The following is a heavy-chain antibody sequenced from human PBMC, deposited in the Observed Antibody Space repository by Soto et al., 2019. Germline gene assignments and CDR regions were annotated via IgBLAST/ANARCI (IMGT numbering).Heavy chain of an antibody. CDR2: ISYDGSNK. D-gene: IGHD2-2*01. V-gene: IGHV3-30*18. CDR1: GFTFSSYG. CDR3: AKAMLVVPAAYHYYGMDV. J-gene: IGHJ6*02. Sequence: GGSLRLSCAASGFTFSSYGMHWVRQAPGKGLEWVAVISYDGSNKYYADSVKGRFTISRDNSKNTPYLQMNSLRAEDTAVYYCAKAMLVVPAAYHYYGMDVWGQGTTVTVSS.